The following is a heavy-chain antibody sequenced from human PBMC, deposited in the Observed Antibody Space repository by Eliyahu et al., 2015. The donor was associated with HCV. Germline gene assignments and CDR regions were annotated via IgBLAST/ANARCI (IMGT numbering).Heavy chain of an antibody. V-gene: IGHV4-59*01. CDR3: ASGGGGIAVAGTGGWFDP. J-gene: IGHJ5*02. Sequence: QVQLQESGPGLVKPSETLSLSCTVXGGXISTXSWSWIRQPPGKGPEWIGYXFYSGSTHYNPSLKSRLTISVDTSKNQVSLKLTSVTAADTAVYYCASGGGGIAVAGTGGWFDPWGQGTLVTVSS. D-gene: IGHD6-19*01. CDR1: GGXISTXS. CDR2: XFYSGST.